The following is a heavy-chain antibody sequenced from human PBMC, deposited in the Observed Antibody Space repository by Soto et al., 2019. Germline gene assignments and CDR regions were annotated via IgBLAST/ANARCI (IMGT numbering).Heavy chain of an antibody. CDR1: GGTFSSYA. Sequence: SVKVSCKASGGTFSSYAISCVRQAPGQGLEWMGGIIPIFGTANYAQKFQGRVTITADKSTSTAYMELSSLRSEDTAGYYCASSRGDFWSGPDYWGQGTLVTVAS. CDR2: IIPIFGTA. V-gene: IGHV1-69*06. CDR3: ASSRGDFWSGPDY. J-gene: IGHJ4*02. D-gene: IGHD3-3*01.